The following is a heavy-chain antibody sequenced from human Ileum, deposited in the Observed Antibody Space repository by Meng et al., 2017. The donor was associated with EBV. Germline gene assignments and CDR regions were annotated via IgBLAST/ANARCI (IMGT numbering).Heavy chain of an antibody. CDR3: ASGRDYAWHS. Sequence: HVQLKGSGPGQVMHSGALSLTCCVAGASISSKNWWSWVRQHPVKWLEWIREICHSGSTNYIPSFKSRVTMSVEKSKNQISLNLSSVAAADKAVYYCASGRDYAWHSWGRGTLVTVSS. V-gene: IGHV4-4*02. D-gene: IGHD4-17*01. CDR1: GASISSKNW. J-gene: IGHJ4*02. CDR2: ICHSGST.